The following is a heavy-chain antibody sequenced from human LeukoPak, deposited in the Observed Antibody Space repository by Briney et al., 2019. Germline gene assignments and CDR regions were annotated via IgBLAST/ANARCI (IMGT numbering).Heavy chain of an antibody. CDR2: ISYTRSTI. J-gene: IGHJ2*01. Sequence: GGSLRLSCAASGIIFSDYYMTWVRQAPGKGLEWVSFISYTRSTIYYADSVKGRFTISRDNAQNSLYLQMNSLTVEDAAVYYCARGRVAAAGTKWYFDLWGRGSLVTVSS. CDR3: ARGRVAAAGTKWYFDL. V-gene: IGHV3-11*01. D-gene: IGHD6-13*01. CDR1: GIIFSDYY.